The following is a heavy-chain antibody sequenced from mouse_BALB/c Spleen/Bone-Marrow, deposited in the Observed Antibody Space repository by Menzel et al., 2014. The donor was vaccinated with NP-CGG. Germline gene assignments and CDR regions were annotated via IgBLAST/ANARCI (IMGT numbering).Heavy chain of an antibody. J-gene: IGHJ3*01. CDR3: ARDYGYSWFAY. D-gene: IGHD1-2*01. V-gene: IGHV3-2*02. CDR2: ISYSGTT. CDR1: GYSITSDYA. Sequence: EVQLVESGPGLVKPSQSLSLTCSVSGYSITSDYAWNWIRQFPGNKLEWMGYISYSGTTSYNPSLKSRISITRDTSKNQFFLQLNSVTTKDTATYFCARDYGYSWFAYWGQGTLVTVSA.